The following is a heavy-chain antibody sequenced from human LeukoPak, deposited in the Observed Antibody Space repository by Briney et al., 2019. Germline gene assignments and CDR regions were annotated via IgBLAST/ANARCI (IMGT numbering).Heavy chain of an antibody. Sequence: SETLSLTCTVSGGSISSSSYSWGWIRQPPGEGLEEIGSIYYSGSTYYNPSLKSRVTISVDTSKNQFSLKLSSVTAADTAVYYCAIGSGIADLYYYYYMDVWGKGTTVTISS. D-gene: IGHD6-13*01. CDR3: AIGSGIADLYYYYYMDV. CDR2: IYYSGST. V-gene: IGHV4-39*07. J-gene: IGHJ6*03. CDR1: GGSISSSSYS.